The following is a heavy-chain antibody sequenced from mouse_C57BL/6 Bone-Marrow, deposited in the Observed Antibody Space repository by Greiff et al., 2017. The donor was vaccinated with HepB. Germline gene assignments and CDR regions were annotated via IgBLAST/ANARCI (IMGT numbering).Heavy chain of an antibody. CDR3: SRHNGYFYYAMDY. CDR2: IWSDGST. J-gene: IGHJ4*01. V-gene: IGHV2-6-1*01. Sequence: VQLVESGPGLVAPSQSLSITCTVSGFSFTSYGVHWVRQPPGKGLEWLVVIWSDGSTTYNSALKSRMSISKDNSKSQVFLKMNSLQNDDTAMYYCSRHNGYFYYAMDYWGQGTSVTVSS. CDR1: GFSFTSYG. D-gene: IGHD2-3*01.